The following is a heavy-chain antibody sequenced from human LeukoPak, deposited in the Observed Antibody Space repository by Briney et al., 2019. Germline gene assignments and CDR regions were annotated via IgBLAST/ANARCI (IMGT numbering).Heavy chain of an antibody. CDR3: AKGPRLGYDRPVDI. D-gene: IGHD3-22*01. J-gene: IGHJ3*02. CDR2: ISGSGGST. Sequence: PGGTLRLSCAASGFTFSSYGMSWVRQAPGKGLEWVSAISGSGGSTYYADSVKGRFTISRDNSKNTLYLQMNSLRAEDTAVYYCAKGPRLGYDRPVDIWGQGTMVTVSS. CDR1: GFTFSSYG. V-gene: IGHV3-23*01.